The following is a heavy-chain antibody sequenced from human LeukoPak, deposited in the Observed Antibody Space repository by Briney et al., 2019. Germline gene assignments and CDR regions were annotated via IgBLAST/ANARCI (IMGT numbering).Heavy chain of an antibody. CDR2: IYYSGST. J-gene: IGHJ3*02. CDR3: ARDGGRSGWYQGGNAFDI. V-gene: IGHV4-31*03. Sequence: PSETLSLTCTVSGGSISSGGYYWSWNRQHPGKGLEWIGYIYYSGSTYYNPSLKSRVTISVDTSKNQFSLKLSSVTAADTAVYYCARDGGRSGWYQGGNAFDIWGQGTMVTVSS. CDR1: GGSISSGGYY. D-gene: IGHD6-19*01.